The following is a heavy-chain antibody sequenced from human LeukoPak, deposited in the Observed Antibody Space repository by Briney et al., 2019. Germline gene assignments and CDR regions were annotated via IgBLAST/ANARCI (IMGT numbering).Heavy chain of an antibody. J-gene: IGHJ4*02. D-gene: IGHD1-26*01. CDR2: IHYSGST. Sequence: PSETLSLTCAVSGGSISTTNWWSWIRQPPGKGLEWIGSIHYSGSTYYNPSLKSRVTISVDTSKNQFSLKLSSVTAADTAVYYCARAWELLSEFDYWGQGTLVTVSS. V-gene: IGHV4-4*02. CDR3: ARAWELLSEFDY. CDR1: GGSISTTNW.